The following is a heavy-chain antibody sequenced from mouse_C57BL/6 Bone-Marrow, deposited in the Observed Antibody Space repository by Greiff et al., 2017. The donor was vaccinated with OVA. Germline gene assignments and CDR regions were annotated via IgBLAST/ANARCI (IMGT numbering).Heavy chain of an antibody. V-gene: IGHV5-17*01. D-gene: IGHD1-1*01. J-gene: IGHJ4*01. CDR1: GFTFSDYG. CDR2: ISSGSSTI. Sequence: EVMLVESGGGLVKPGGSLKLSCAASGFTFSDYGMHWVRQAPEKGLEWVAYISSGSSTIYYADTVKGRFTISSDNAKNTLFLQMTILRSEDTAMYYCARLVYYGSLYAMDYWGQGTSVTVSS. CDR3: ARLVYYGSLYAMDY.